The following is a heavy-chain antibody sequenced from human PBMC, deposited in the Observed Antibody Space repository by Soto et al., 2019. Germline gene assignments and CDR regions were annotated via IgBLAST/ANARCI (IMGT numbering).Heavy chain of an antibody. CDR1: GYSISSCYY. J-gene: IGHJ3*02. CDR3: ARAVTIFYHVALDI. D-gene: IGHD3-9*01. V-gene: IGHV4-38-2*01. CDR2: LHDSGNT. Sequence: SESLALTCAGSGYSISSCYYSCFLRQPGGKLLEVIGILHDSGNTYYNPSLKSRVTISVDTSKNHFSLKLRTVAAADTAVYYCARAVTIFYHVALDIWGQGTMVTVSS.